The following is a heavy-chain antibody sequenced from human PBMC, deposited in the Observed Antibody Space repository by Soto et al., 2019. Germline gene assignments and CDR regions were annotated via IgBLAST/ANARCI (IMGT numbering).Heavy chain of an antibody. D-gene: IGHD3-10*02. Sequence: SVKVSCKASVGTFVDYAVLWVRPAPGPGLEWEGGIIPLFASTNYAQKFQGRVTITADESTGTASMELSGLRSDDTAVYYCARGVVPSTMWVGPGVYHVDYWGHGTLVPGSS. V-gene: IGHV1-69*01. CDR2: IIPLFAST. CDR3: ARGVVPSTMWVGPGVYHVDY. CDR1: VGTFVDYA. J-gene: IGHJ4*01.